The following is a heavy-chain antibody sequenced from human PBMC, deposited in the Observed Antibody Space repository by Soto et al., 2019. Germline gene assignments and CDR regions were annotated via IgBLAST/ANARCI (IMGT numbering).Heavy chain of an antibody. V-gene: IGHV3-53*02. CDR1: GFSVSSNY. CDR2: IYSGGTT. CDR3: ASGHRGALDY. J-gene: IGHJ4*02. Sequence: EVQLVETGGGLIHSGGSLRLSCAASGFSVSSNYMSWVRQAPGKGLEWVSVIYSGGTTYYADSLKGRFTISRDNSKNTLYLQMNSLRAEDTAVYYCASGHRGALDYWGQGTLVTVSS.